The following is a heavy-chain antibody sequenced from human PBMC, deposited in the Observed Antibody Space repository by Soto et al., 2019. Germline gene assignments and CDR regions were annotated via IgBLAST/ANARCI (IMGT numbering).Heavy chain of an antibody. CDR3: ARDDSSGYYYPYFDY. CDR1: GFTFSSYG. Sequence: PGGSLRLSCAASGFTFSSYGMHWVRQAPGKGLEWVAVIWYDGSNKYYADSVKGRFTISRDNSKNTLYLQMNSLRAEDTAVYYCARDDSSGYYYPYFDYWGQGTLVTVSS. CDR2: IWYDGSNK. D-gene: IGHD3-22*01. V-gene: IGHV3-33*01. J-gene: IGHJ4*02.